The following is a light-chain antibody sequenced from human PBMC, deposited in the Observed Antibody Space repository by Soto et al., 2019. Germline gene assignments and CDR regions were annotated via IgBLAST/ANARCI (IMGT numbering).Light chain of an antibody. V-gene: IGKV1-39*01. CDR3: QQSDSSPYT. CDR1: QSIGNF. Sequence: DMPMTQSPLSLSTSVGDRVTITCRASQSIGNFLNWYQQKPGEAPKLLIYASSSLLSGVPSRFSGRGSGTHFTLTITGLQPEDFATYYCQQSDSSPYTFGQGTKLEVK. J-gene: IGKJ2*01. CDR2: ASS.